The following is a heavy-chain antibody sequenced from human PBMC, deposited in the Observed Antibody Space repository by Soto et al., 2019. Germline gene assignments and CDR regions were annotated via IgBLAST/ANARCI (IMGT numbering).Heavy chain of an antibody. CDR1: AFKFSDYY. Sequence: QVQLVESGGGLVKPGGSLRLSCAASAFKFSDYYMSWVRQAPGKGLEWVSYISGSGDVIYYADSVKGRFIISRDNDKKSVHLQMDTLRAEDTALYYCARAPDCGEGSCYRHFDLWGQGTRVAVSS. D-gene: IGHD2-15*01. CDR3: ARAPDCGEGSCYRHFDL. CDR2: ISGSGDVI. J-gene: IGHJ4*02. V-gene: IGHV3-11*01.